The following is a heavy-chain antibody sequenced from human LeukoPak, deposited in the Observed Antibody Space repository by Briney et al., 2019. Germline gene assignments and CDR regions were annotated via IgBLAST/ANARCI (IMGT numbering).Heavy chain of an antibody. CDR1: GFSLRSSGMC. J-gene: IGHJ4*02. V-gene: IGHV2-70*11. CDR3: ARISDRYESSGYSVFDY. Sequence: SGPTLVNPTQTLTLTCTFSGFSLRSSGMCVSWIRQPPGKALEWLARIDWDDDKYYSTSLKTRLTISKDTSKNQVVLTMINMDPVDTATYYCARISDRYESSGYSVFDYWGQGILVTVSS. D-gene: IGHD3-22*01. CDR2: IDWDDDK.